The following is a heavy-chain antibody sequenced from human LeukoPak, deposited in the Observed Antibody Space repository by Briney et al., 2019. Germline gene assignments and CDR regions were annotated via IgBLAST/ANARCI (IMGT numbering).Heavy chain of an antibody. D-gene: IGHD1-1*01. J-gene: IGHJ4*02. Sequence: SETLSLTCTVSGGSISSYYWSWIRQPPGKGLEWIGYIYYSGSTNYNPSLKSRVTISVDTSKNQFSLKLSSVTAADTAVYYCAGAMAPTGTIDYWGQGTLVTVPS. V-gene: IGHV4-59*08. CDR1: GGSISSYY. CDR3: AGAMAPTGTIDY. CDR2: IYYSGST.